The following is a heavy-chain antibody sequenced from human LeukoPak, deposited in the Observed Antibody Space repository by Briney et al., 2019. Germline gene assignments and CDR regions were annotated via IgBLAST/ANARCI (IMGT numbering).Heavy chain of an antibody. CDR3: ARALLVGGTAILGY. D-gene: IGHD1-26*01. Sequence: PGGSLRLSCAASGFTFSSYSMNWVGQAPGKGLGGVSSISSSSSYIYYADSVRGRFTISRDNAKNSLYLQMNSLRAEDTDVSYCARALLVGGTAILGYWGQGTLVTVSS. CDR2: ISSSSSYI. J-gene: IGHJ4*02. V-gene: IGHV3-21*01. CDR1: GFTFSSYS.